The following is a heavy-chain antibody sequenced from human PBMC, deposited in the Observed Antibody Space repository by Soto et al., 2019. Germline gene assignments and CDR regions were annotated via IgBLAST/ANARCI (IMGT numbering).Heavy chain of an antibody. CDR2: IYQDESEK. V-gene: IGHV3-7*01. CDR3: ARGGAKGGAGKDYVDY. J-gene: IGHJ4*02. CDR1: GFTFSSYW. Sequence: GGSLRLSCAASGFTFSSYWMSWVRQAPGKGLEWVANIYQDESEKYYVDSVKGRFTISRDNAKNSLYLEMNSLRAEDTAVYYCARGGAKGGAGKDYVDYWCQGTQVTVSS. D-gene: IGHD6-19*01.